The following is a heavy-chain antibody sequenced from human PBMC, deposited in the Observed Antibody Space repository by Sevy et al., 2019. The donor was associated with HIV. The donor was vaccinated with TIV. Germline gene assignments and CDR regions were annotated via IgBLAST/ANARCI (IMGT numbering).Heavy chain of an antibody. CDR2: INQDGSEK. D-gene: IGHD6-13*01. J-gene: IGHJ5*01. CDR3: GRDRSSSWFDS. V-gene: IGHV3-7*01. Sequence: GGSLRLSCAVSGFTFSSYWMSWVRQAPGKGLEWVANINQDGSEKYYVDSVKGRLTISRDSAKNSVYVQMNSLRDEDTGVYYCGRDRSSSWFDSWGQGTLVTVSS. CDR1: GFTFSSYW.